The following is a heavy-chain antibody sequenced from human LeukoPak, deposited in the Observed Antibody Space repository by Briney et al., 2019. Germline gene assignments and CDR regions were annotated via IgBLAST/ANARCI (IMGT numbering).Heavy chain of an antibody. J-gene: IGHJ4*02. CDR1: GGSISSYY. CDR2: IYYSGST. V-gene: IGHV4-59*01. Sequence: PSETLSLTCAVSGGSISSYYWSWIRQPPGKGLEWIGYIYYSGSTNYNPSLKSRVTISVDTSKNQFSLKLGSVTAADTAVYYCARVGSSGWYRLSMFDYWGQGTLVTVSS. CDR3: ARVGSSGWYRLSMFDY. D-gene: IGHD6-19*01.